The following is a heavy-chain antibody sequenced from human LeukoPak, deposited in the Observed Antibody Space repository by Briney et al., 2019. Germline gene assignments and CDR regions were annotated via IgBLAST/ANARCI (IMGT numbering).Heavy chain of an antibody. V-gene: IGHV1-69*06. CDR2: IIPIFGTA. D-gene: IGHD2-2*01. J-gene: IGHJ6*04. Sequence: GASVKVSCKASGGTFTSYAISWVRQAPGQGLEWMGGIIPIFGTANYAQKFQGRVTITADKSTSTAYMELSSLRSEDTAVYYCARALIVVVPAAMSPYYYGMDVWGKGTTVTVSS. CDR1: GGTFTSYA. CDR3: ARALIVVVPAAMSPYYYGMDV.